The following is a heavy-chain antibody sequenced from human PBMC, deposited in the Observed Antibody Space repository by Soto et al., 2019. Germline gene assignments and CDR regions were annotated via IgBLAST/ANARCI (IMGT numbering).Heavy chain of an antibody. J-gene: IGHJ4*02. CDR1: GGSISSYY. D-gene: IGHD3-9*01. Sequence: PSETLSLTCTVSGGSISSYYWSWIRQPPGKGLEWIGYIYYSGSTNYNPSLKSRVTISVDTSKNQFSLKLSSVTAADTAVYYCARSYYDILTGYIPTGFDYCGQGTLVTVSS. CDR2: IYYSGST. CDR3: ARSYYDILTGYIPTGFDY. V-gene: IGHV4-59*01.